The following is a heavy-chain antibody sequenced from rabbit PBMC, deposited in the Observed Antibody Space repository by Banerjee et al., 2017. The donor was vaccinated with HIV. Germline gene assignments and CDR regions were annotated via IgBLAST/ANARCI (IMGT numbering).Heavy chain of an antibody. J-gene: IGHJ4*01. V-gene: IGHV1S40*01. CDR2: IYAGTGNNP. CDR3: ARSPYYAAYVGYGDSYFNL. CDR1: GFSFSSGYD. D-gene: IGHD2-1*01. Sequence: QSLEESGGDLVKPGASLTLTCTASGFSFSSGYDMCWVRQAPGKGLEWIACIYAGTGNNPWYATWAKGRFTISKTSSTTVTLQMTSLTAADTATYFCARSPYYAAYVGYGDSYFNLWGPGTLVTVS.